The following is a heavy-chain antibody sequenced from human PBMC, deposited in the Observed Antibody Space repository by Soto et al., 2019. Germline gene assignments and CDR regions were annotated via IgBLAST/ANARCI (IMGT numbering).Heavy chain of an antibody. CDR2: IYYSGST. Sequence: TLSLTCTVSGGSISSYYWSWIRQPPGKGLEWIGYIYYSGSTNYNPSLKSRVTISVDTSKNQFSLKLSSVTAADTAVYYCARGGGYSSSWYRGYYYYGMDVWGQGTTVTVSS. J-gene: IGHJ6*02. V-gene: IGHV4-59*01. CDR3: ARGGGYSSSWYRGYYYYGMDV. CDR1: GGSISSYY. D-gene: IGHD6-13*01.